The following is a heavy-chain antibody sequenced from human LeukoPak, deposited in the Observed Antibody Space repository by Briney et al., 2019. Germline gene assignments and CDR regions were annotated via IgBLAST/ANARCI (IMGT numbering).Heavy chain of an antibody. V-gene: IGHV3-33*06. CDR2: IWYDGSNK. Sequence: PGGSLRLSCAASGFTFSSYGMHWVRQAPGKGLEWVAVIWYDGSNKYYADSVKGRFTISRDNSKDTLYLQMNSLRAEDTAVYYCAKDQGDSSAGSDAFDIWGQGTMVTVSS. J-gene: IGHJ3*02. D-gene: IGHD3-22*01. CDR1: GFTFSSYG. CDR3: AKDQGDSSAGSDAFDI.